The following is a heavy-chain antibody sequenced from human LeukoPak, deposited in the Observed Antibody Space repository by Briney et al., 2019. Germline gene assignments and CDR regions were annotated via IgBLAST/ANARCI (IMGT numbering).Heavy chain of an antibody. CDR3: ARANVVTAIDY. J-gene: IGHJ4*02. CDR2: ISGSGST. Sequence: SETLSLTCTVSGDSISSGDYYWSWIRQPAGKGLEWIGRISGSGSTNYNPSLKSRVTISVDTSKNQFSLKLSSVTAADTAVYYCARANVVTAIDYWGQGTLVTVSS. V-gene: IGHV4-61*10. D-gene: IGHD2-21*02. CDR1: GDSISSGDYY.